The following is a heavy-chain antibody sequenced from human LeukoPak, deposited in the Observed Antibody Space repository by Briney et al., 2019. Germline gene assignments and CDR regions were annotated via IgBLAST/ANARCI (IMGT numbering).Heavy chain of an antibody. CDR1: XYTFTGYY. CDR3: ARDLGDY. J-gene: IGHJ4*02. Sequence: SVRVSCXXXXYTFTGYYMHWVRQAPGQGLEWMGWINPNSGGTNYAQKFQGRVTMTRDTSISTAYMELSRLRSDDTAVYYCARDLGDYWGQGTLVTVSS. CDR2: INPNSGGT. V-gene: IGHV1-2*02.